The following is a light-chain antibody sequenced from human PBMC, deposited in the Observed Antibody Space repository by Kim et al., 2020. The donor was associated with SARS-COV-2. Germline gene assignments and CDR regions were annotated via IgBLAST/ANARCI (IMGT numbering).Light chain of an antibody. CDR1: EWWDKY. CDR3: QVWDSGTAVV. Sequence: VSPGQTASITCSGDEWWDKYVFWYQQKPGQSPVLVIYQDIKRPSGIPERFSASNFGNTATLTISGTQATDEADYYCQVWDSGTAVVFGEGTQLTVL. V-gene: IGLV3-1*01. CDR2: QDI. J-gene: IGLJ2*01.